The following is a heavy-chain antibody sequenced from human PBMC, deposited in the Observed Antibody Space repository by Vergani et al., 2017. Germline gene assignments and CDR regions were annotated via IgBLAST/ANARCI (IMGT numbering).Heavy chain of an antibody. CDR1: GFTSSYYG. Sequence: QVHLVESGGGVVQPGRSLRLSCVVSGFTSSYYGMHWVRPAPGKGLEWVAVISYDGTQKYYADSVKGRFTISRDNSKSTLYLQMNSLRTEDTAVYYCATKSCGTPGCQMGYFREWGQGTLVTVSS. D-gene: IGHD1-1*01. V-gene: IGHV3-30*03. CDR2: ISYDGTQK. CDR3: ATKSCGTPGCQMGYFRE. J-gene: IGHJ1*01.